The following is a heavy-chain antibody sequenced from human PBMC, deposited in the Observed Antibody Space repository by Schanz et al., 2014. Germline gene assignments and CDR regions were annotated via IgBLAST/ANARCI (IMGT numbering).Heavy chain of an antibody. J-gene: IGHJ4*02. V-gene: IGHV1-69*04. Sequence: VQLEQSGAEVKKPGSSVKVSCKASGGTFSSFGINWVRQAPGQGLEWMGRIIPSLGLAKYEQKFQGRLTITADTSTSTAYMDLRSLRSDDTAVYYCARDQSPYTNSSDVRYFDYWGQGSLVTVSS. CDR3: ARDQSPYTNSSDVRYFDY. CDR2: IIPSLGLA. D-gene: IGHD6-6*01. CDR1: GGTFSSFG.